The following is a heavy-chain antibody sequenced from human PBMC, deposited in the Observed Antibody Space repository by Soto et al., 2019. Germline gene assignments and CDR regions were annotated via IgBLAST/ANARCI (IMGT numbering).Heavy chain of an antibody. V-gene: IGHV1-69*02. CDR3: ARGLGDIVLVPAARSAVLDP. CDR2: IIPILGIA. Sequence: SVKVSCKASGGTFSSYTISWVRQAPGQGLEWMGRIIPILGIANYAQKFQGRVTITADKSTSTAYMELSSLRSDDTAVYYCARGLGDIVLVPAARSAVLDPWGQGTLVTVSS. J-gene: IGHJ5*02. CDR1: GGTFSSYT. D-gene: IGHD2-2*01.